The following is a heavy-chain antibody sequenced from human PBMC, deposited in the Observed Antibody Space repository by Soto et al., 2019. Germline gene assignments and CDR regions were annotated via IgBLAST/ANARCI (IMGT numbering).Heavy chain of an antibody. CDR3: ARHQSPYSGWAGMDV. Sequence: QVQLVQSGAEVKTTGASVKVSCKASGSTFTSYYMHWVRQAPGPGLEWMGWINPNSGGTNYARKFQGRVNRTRYTSMSTAYMELNRLRSDDTAVYFCARHQSPYSGWAGMDVLGQGTTVTFSS. D-gene: IGHD6-19*01. V-gene: IGHV1-2*02. CDR2: INPNSGGT. CDR1: GSTFTSYY. J-gene: IGHJ6*02.